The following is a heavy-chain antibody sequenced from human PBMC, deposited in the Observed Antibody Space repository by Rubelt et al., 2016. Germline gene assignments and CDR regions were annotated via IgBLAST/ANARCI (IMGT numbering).Heavy chain of an antibody. Sequence: RAAGEGLEWIGIINPSGGSTSYAQKLQGRVTMTTDTSTSTAYMELRSLRSDDTAVYYCARDNIVVVPAAAWFDPWGQGTLVTVSS. J-gene: IGHJ5*02. CDR2: INPSGGST. D-gene: IGHD2-2*01. V-gene: IGHV1-46*01. CDR3: ARDNIVVVPAAAWFDP.